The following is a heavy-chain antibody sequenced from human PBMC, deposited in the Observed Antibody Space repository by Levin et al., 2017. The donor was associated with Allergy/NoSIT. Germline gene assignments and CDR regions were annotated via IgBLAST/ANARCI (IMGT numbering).Heavy chain of an antibody. Sequence: GESLKISCAASGFSFSEAWMSWVRQAPGKGLEWIGRIKSKTDGETTDYAAPVKGRVTISRDDSKNTLHLQMNSLKNEDTAVYYCTTDPFAYWGQGTLVTVSS. CDR2: IKSKTDGETT. CDR3: TTDPFAY. V-gene: IGHV3-15*01. J-gene: IGHJ4*02. CDR1: GFSFSEAW.